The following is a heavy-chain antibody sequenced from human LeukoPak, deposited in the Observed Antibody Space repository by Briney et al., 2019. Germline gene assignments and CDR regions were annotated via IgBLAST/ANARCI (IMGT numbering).Heavy chain of an antibody. CDR2: ITATGDTA. D-gene: IGHD6-19*01. Sequence: PGGSLRRSCAASGFTFSSYAMSWVRQAPGKGLEWVAIITATGDTAYYADSVKGRFTISRDNSRNTVYMQMDSLRAEDTAIYYCAGDRNSDWYSPLDYWGQGSQVTVSP. J-gene: IGHJ4*02. V-gene: IGHV3-23*01. CDR3: AGDRNSDWYSPLDY. CDR1: GFTFSSYA.